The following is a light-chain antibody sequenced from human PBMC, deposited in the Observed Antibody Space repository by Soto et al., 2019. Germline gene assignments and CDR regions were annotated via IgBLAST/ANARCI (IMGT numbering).Light chain of an antibody. V-gene: IGKV1-33*01. Sequence: DIQMTQSPSSLSASVGDRVTITCQASQDISNYLNWYQQKPGQAPKLLIYDASNLETGVPSRFSGSRSGTDFTFTISCLQPEDIATYYCQQYDNLLTFGGGTKVEIK. J-gene: IGKJ4*01. CDR3: QQYDNLLT. CDR2: DAS. CDR1: QDISNY.